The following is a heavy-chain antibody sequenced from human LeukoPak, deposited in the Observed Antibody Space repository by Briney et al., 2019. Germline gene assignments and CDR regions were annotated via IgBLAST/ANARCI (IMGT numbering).Heavy chain of an antibody. Sequence: SQTLSLTCAISGDSVSSNSAAWNWIRQSPSRGLEWLGRTYYRSKWYNDYAVSVKSRITSNPDTSKNQFPLQLNSVTPEDTAMYYCASCSSTSCYQFDYWGQGTLVTVSS. CDR3: ASCSSTSCYQFDY. D-gene: IGHD2-2*01. J-gene: IGHJ4*02. CDR1: GDSVSSNSAA. V-gene: IGHV6-1*01. CDR2: TYYRSKWYN.